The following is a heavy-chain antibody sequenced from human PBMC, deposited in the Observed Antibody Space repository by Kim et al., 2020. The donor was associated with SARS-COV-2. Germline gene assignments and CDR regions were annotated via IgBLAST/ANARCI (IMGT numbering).Heavy chain of an antibody. V-gene: IGHV4-39*01. Sequence: SETLSLTCTVSGGSISSRSYYWGWIRQPPGKGLEWIGTVYYGGSTYYNPSLKSRVTISVDTSKNQFSLKLSSVTAADTAVYYCARVYGSGSYHLYYFDYCGQGTLVTVSS. CDR1: GGSISSRSYY. CDR2: VYYGGST. J-gene: IGHJ4*02. CDR3: ARVYGSGSYHLYYFDY. D-gene: IGHD3-10*01.